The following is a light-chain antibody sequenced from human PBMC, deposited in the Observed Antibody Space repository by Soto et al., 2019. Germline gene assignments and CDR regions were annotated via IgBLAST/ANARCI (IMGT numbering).Light chain of an antibody. CDR2: DAS. CDR3: QQYDNLPPYT. V-gene: IGKV1-33*01. CDR1: QDISNY. J-gene: IGKJ5*01. Sequence: DIQMTQSPCALSASLVYRVTITCQASQDISNYLNWYQQKPGKAPKLLIYDASNLETGVPSRFSGSGSGTDFTFTISSLQPEDIATYYCQQYDNLPPYTFGQGTRLEIK.